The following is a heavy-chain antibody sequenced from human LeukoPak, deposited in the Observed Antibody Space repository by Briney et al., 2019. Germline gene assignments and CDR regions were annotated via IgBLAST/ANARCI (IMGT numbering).Heavy chain of an antibody. V-gene: IGHV5-51*01. Sequence: GESLKISCKGSGYSFTSYWIGWVRQLPGKGLGGVGIIYPGDSDTRYSPSFQGQVTISADKSISTAYLQWSSLKASDTAMYYCARYNSGYFQHWGQGTLVTVSS. CDR3: ARYNSGYFQH. J-gene: IGHJ1*01. CDR1: GYSFTSYW. D-gene: IGHD1-1*01. CDR2: IYPGDSDT.